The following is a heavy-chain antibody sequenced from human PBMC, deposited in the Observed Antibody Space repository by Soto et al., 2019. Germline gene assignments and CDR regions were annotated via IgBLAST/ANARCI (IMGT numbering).Heavy chain of an antibody. J-gene: IGHJ6*02. D-gene: IGHD2-15*01. Sequence: SETLSLTCTVSGGSISSSSYYWGWIRQPPGKGLEWIGSIYYSGSTYYNPSLKSRVTISVDTSKNQFSLKLSSVTAADTAVYYCARRRAYCSGGSCYSHLYYYYYGMAVWGQGMKVTVTS. CDR3: ARRRAYCSGGSCYSHLYYYYYGMAV. CDR2: IYYSGST. V-gene: IGHV4-39*01. CDR1: GGSISSSSYY.